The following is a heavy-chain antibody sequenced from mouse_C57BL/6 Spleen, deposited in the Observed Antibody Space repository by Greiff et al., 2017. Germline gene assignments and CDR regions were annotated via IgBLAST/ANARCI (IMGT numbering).Heavy chain of an antibody. J-gene: IGHJ3*01. CDR1: GYSFTGYF. D-gene: IGHD1-1*01. V-gene: IGHV1-20*01. CDR3: ARRNYGSSYEAWFAY. CDR2: INPYNGDT. Sequence: EVKLQESGPELVKPGDSVKISCKASGYSFTGYFMNWVMQSHGKSLEWIGRINPYNGDTFYNQKFKGKATLTVDKSSSTAHMELRSLTSEDSAVYYCARRNYGSSYEAWFAYWGQGTLITVSA.